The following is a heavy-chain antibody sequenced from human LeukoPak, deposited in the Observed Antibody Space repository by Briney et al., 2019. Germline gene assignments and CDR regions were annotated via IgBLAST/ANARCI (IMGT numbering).Heavy chain of an antibody. CDR3: ARGSGGYYYVSDY. D-gene: IGHD3-22*01. CDR1: GFSFSDYW. CDR2: IKKDGSEK. V-gene: IGHV3-7*01. J-gene: IGHJ4*02. Sequence: GVLRLSCVASGFSFSDYWMSWVRQAPGKGLEWVVNIKKDGSEKYNVDSVKGRFTISRDNANKSLYLQMNSLRAEDTAVYYCARGSGGYYYVSDYWGQGTLVTVSS.